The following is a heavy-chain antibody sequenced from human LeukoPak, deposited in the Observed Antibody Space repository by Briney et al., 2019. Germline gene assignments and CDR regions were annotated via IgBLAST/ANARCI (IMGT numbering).Heavy chain of an antibody. CDR3: ASKSERFLETGAFDI. D-gene: IGHD3-3*01. J-gene: IGHJ3*02. CDR2: IYYSGST. Sequence: SETLSLTCTVSGVSLSSYYWSWIRQPPGKGLEWIGYIYYSGSTNYNPSLEGRVTISVDTSKNQFSLRLSSVTAADTAVYFCASKSERFLETGAFDIWGQGTMVTVSS. CDR1: GVSLSSYY. V-gene: IGHV4-59*01.